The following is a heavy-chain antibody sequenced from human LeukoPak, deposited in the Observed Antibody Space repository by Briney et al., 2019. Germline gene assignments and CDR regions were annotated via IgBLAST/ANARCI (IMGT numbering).Heavy chain of an antibody. CDR1: GYTFTGYY. V-gene: IGHV1-2*02. D-gene: IGHD2-21*02. CDR3: ARGLRHIVVVTAIHPSEYFQH. CDR2: INPNSGGT. Sequence: GASVKVSCKASGYTFTGYYMHWVRQAPGQGLEWMGWINPNSGGTNYAQKFQGRVTMTRDTSISTAYMELSRLRSDDTAVYYCARGLRHIVVVTAIHPSEYFQHWGQGTLVTVSS. J-gene: IGHJ1*01.